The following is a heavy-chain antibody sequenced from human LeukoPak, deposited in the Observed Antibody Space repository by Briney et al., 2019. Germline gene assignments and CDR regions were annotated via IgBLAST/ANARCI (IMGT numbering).Heavy chain of an antibody. Sequence: SVKVSCKASGGTLSSYAISWVLQAPGQGLEWMGGIIPIFGTANYAQKFQGRVTITTDESTSTAYMELSSLRSEDTAVYYCATHIVVDDPGLYYYYMDVWGKGTTVTVSS. V-gene: IGHV1-69*05. CDR1: GGTLSSYA. CDR2: IIPIFGTA. CDR3: ATHIVVDDPGLYYYYMDV. D-gene: IGHD2-2*01. J-gene: IGHJ6*03.